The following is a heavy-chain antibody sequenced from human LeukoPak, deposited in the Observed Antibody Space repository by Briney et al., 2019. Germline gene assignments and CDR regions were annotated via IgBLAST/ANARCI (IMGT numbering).Heavy chain of an antibody. CDR1: GFTVSSNY. J-gene: IGHJ6*03. CDR2: IYSGGST. CDR3: ARDKIAARPGSYYYYMDV. D-gene: IGHD6-6*01. V-gene: IGHV3-53*01. Sequence: GGSLRLSCAASGFTVSSNYMSWVRQAPGKGLEWVSVIYSGGSTYYADSVKGRFTISRDNSKNTLYLQMNSLRAEDTAVYYCARDKIAARPGSYYYYMDVWGKGTTVTVSS.